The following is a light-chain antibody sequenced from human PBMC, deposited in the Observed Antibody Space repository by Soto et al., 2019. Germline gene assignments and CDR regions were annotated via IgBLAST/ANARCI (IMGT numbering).Light chain of an antibody. CDR2: ATS. CDR1: QNIGSNY. CDR3: QQFGSSPYT. J-gene: IGKJ2*01. Sequence: DIVLTQSPGTLSLSPGETATLSCRASQNIGSNYFAWYQQKPGQAPRLLIYATSTRATAIPDRFSGSGSGSDFTLTISRLEPEDIAVYSCQQFGSSPYTFGQGTKLEI. V-gene: IGKV3-20*01.